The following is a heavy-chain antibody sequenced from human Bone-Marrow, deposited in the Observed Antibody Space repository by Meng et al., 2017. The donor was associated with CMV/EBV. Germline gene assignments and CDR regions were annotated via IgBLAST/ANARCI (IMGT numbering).Heavy chain of an antibody. CDR2: IIPIFGTA. J-gene: IGHJ6*02. V-gene: IGHV1-69*05. CDR1: GGTFSSYA. CDR3: AHVEVVVVPAAPNYYYYGMDV. Sequence: SVKVSCKASGGTFSSYAISWVRQAPGQGLEWMGGIIPIFGTANYAQKFQGRVTITTDESTSTAYMELSSLRSEDTAVYYCAHVEVVVVPAAPNYYYYGMDVWGQGTTVTVSS. D-gene: IGHD2-2*01.